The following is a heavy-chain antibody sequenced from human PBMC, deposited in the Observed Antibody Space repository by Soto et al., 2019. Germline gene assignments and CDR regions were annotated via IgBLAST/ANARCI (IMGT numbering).Heavy chain of an antibody. CDR2: IRSSDNTR. V-gene: IGHV3-11*01. Sequence: GGSLRLSCAASGFRFSDYYMSWIRQAPGKGLEWVSYIRSSDNTRYYADSVKGRFTISRDNAKNSLYLQMNSLRAEDTAVYYCARGNALYDYWGPGILATVSS. CDR3: ARGNALYDY. CDR1: GFRFSDYY. J-gene: IGHJ4*02. D-gene: IGHD2-2*01.